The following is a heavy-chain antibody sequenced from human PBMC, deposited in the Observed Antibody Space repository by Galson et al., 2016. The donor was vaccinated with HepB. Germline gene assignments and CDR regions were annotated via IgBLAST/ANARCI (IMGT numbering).Heavy chain of an antibody. Sequence: PALVKPTQTLTLTCTFSGFSLSTSGMCVSWIRQPPGKALEWLARIDWDDDKYYSTSLNTRLPISKDTSKNPVVLTMTNMDPVDTATYYCARTKNWGRGNYFDYWGQVTLVTVSS. J-gene: IGHJ4*02. V-gene: IGHV2-70*11. CDR2: IDWDDDK. CDR1: GFSLSTSGMC. D-gene: IGHD7-27*01. CDR3: ARTKNWGRGNYFDY.